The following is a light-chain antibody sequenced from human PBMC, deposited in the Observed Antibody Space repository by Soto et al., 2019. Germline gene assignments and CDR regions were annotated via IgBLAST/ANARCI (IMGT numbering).Light chain of an antibody. CDR1: QDISNH. V-gene: IGKV1-33*01. Sequence: DMQLTQSPSSLSASVGDRVTLTCQASQDISNHLNWYQQKPGKAPKLLIYDASNLETGVPSRFSGSGSGTDFTFTISSLQPEDIATYYCQQYDNLPITFGQGTRLEIK. CDR3: QQYDNLPIT. J-gene: IGKJ5*01. CDR2: DAS.